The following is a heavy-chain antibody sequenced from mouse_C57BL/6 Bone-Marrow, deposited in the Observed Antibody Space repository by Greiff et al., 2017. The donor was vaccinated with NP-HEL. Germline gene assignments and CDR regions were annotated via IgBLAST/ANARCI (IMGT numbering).Heavy chain of an antibody. Sequence: VQLQQSGAELARPGASVKLSCKASGYTFTSYGISWVKQRTGQGLEWIGEIYPRSGNTYYNEKFKGKATLTADKSSSTAYMKLRSLTSEDSAVYFCASFYGSSERWGQGTLVTVSA. J-gene: IGHJ3*01. CDR3: ASFYGSSER. D-gene: IGHD1-1*01. V-gene: IGHV1-81*01. CDR1: GYTFTSYG. CDR2: IYPRSGNT.